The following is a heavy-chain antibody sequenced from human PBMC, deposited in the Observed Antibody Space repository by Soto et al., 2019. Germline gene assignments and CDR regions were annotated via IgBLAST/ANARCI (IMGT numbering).Heavy chain of an antibody. CDR3: ATWYSSSWYYFDY. Sequence: PSETLSLTCAVSGGSISSSNWWSWVRQPPGKGLEWIGEIYRSGSTNYNPSLKSRVTISVDKSKNQFSLKLSSVTAADTAVYYCATWYSSSWYYFDYWGQGTLVTVS. CDR2: IYRSGST. CDR1: GGSISSSNW. V-gene: IGHV4-4*02. D-gene: IGHD6-13*01. J-gene: IGHJ4*02.